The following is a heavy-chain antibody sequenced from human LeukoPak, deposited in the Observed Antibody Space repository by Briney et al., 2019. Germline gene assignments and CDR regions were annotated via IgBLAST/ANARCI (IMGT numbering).Heavy chain of an antibody. Sequence: ASVKVSCKASGYTLTGYYMHWVRQAPGQGLEWMGWINPNSGGTNYAQKFQGRVTMTRDTSISTAYMELSRLRSDDTAVYYCARLRYDSSGYYFWGQGTLVTVSS. CDR2: INPNSGGT. CDR1: GYTLTGYY. V-gene: IGHV1-2*02. D-gene: IGHD3-22*01. J-gene: IGHJ4*02. CDR3: ARLRYDSSGYYF.